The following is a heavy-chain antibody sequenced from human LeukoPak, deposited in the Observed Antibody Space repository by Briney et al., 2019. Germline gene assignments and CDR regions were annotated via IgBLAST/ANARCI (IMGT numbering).Heavy chain of an antibody. J-gene: IGHJ6*03. D-gene: IGHD3-3*01. CDR2: ISAYNGNT. CDR3: ARSFYDFWSGSISSPYYYYYMDV. V-gene: IGHV1-18*01. CDR1: GYTFTSYG. Sequence: ASVKVSCKASGYTFTSYGISWVRQAPGQGLEWMGWISAYNGNTNYAQKLQGRVTMTTDTSTSTAYMELRSLRSDDTAVYYCARSFYDFWSGSISSPYYYYYMDVWGKGTTVTVSS.